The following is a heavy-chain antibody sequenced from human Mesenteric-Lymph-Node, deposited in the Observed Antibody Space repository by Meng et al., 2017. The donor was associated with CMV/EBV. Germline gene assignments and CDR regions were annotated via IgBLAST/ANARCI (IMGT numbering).Heavy chain of an antibody. CDR1: GFTFSRYW. V-gene: IGHV3-7*03. D-gene: IGHD3-22*01. CDR3: ARSRHYDSSGYYYGFDY. Sequence: LSLTCATSGFTFSRYWMTWVRQAPGKGLEWVANIKQDGSEKYYVDSVKGRFTISRDNAKNSLYLQMNSLRAEDTALYYCARSRHYDSSGYYYGFDYWGQGTLVTVSS. J-gene: IGHJ4*02. CDR2: IKQDGSEK.